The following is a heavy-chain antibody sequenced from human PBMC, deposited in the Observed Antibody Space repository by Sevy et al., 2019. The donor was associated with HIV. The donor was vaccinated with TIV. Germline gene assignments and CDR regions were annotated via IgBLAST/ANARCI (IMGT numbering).Heavy chain of an antibody. D-gene: IGHD3-22*01. V-gene: IGHV1-2*02. J-gene: IGHJ4*02. CDR1: GYTFTGYY. Sequence: VSVKVSCKASGYTFTGYYMHWVRQAPGQGLEWMGWINPNSGGTNYAQKFQGRVTMTRDTSISTAYMELSRLRSDDTVVYYCARNTYYYDSSGFDYWGQGTLVTVSS. CDR2: INPNSGGT. CDR3: ARNTYYYDSSGFDY.